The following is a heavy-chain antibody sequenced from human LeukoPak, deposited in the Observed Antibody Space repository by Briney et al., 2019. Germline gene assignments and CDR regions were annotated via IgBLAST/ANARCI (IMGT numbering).Heavy chain of an antibody. D-gene: IGHD5-12*01. V-gene: IGHV1-2*02. J-gene: IGHJ4*02. CDR3: ARDGSLGY. CDR2: INPNTGAT. Sequence: ASVQVSCQASGYTFTAFHMHWVRRAPGQGLEWMGWINPNTGATNYPQKFQGRVTMTTDTTISTAYMELTRLGSDDTAVYYCARDGSLGYWGQGTLVTVSS. CDR1: GYTFTAFH.